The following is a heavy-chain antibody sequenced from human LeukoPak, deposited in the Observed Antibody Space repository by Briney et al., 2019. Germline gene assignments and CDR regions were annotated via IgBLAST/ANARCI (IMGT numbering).Heavy chain of an antibody. Sequence: PSETLSLTCTVSGGSISSYYWSWIRQPAGKGLEWIGRIYSNGITNYNPSLKSRLTMSVDTSKKEFSLKLTSVTAADTGVYYCASSPNFYYYYMVVWGKGTTVTVSS. V-gene: IGHV4-4*07. J-gene: IGHJ6*03. CDR3: ASSPNFYYYYMVV. CDR2: IYSNGIT. CDR1: GGSISSYY.